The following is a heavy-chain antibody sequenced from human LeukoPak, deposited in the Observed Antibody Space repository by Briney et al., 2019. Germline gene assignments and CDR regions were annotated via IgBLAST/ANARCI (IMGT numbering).Heavy chain of an antibody. D-gene: IGHD1-26*01. CDR2: ISAYNGKT. V-gene: IGHV1-18*01. Sequence: ASVKVSCKASGYTFTSYGISWVRQAPGQGLEWMGWISAYNGKTNYAQNLQGRVTMTTDTSTSTAYMELRSLRSEDTAVYYCATAAAQWAYYFDYWGQGTLVTVSS. CDR1: GYTFTSYG. CDR3: ATAAAQWAYYFDY. J-gene: IGHJ4*02.